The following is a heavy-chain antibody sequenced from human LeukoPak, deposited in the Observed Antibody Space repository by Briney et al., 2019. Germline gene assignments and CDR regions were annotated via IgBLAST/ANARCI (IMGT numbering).Heavy chain of an antibody. CDR1: GDSVSSNSAA. V-gene: IGHV6-1*01. CDR3: ARAPRIAARPGVSYYYYYYMDV. D-gene: IGHD6-6*01. J-gene: IGHJ6*03. CDR2: TYYRSKWYN. Sequence: SQTLSLTCAISGDSVSSNSAAWNWIRQSPSRGLEWLGRTYYRSKWYNDYAVSVKSRITINPDTSKNQFSLQLNSVTPEDTAVYYCARAPRIAARPGVSYYYYYYMDVWGKGTTVTVSS.